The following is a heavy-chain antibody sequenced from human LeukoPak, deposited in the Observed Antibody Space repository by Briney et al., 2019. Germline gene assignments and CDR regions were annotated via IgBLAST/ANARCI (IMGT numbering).Heavy chain of an antibody. V-gene: IGHV5-51*01. CDR2: IYPGDSDT. D-gene: IGHD3-22*01. Sequence: GESLKISCKGSGYSFTSYWIGWVRQMPGKGLEWMGIIYPGDSDTGYSPSFQGQVTISADKSISTAYLQWSSLKASDTAMYYCARKAREINYFDSSGYGDAFDIWGQGTMVTVSS. CDR1: GYSFTSYW. J-gene: IGHJ3*02. CDR3: ARKAREINYFDSSGYGDAFDI.